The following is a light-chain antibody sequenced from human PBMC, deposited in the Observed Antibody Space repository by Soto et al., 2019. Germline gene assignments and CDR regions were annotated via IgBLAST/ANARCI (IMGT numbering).Light chain of an antibody. CDR3: QQYNSYST. CDR1: QSISVS. J-gene: IGKJ1*01. CDR2: SAS. V-gene: IGKV1-5*01. Sequence: IQMTQSHSTLSASVVDTFTITCRASQSISVSLAWYQQKPGKAPNLLIYSASKLQSGVPARFSGSGSGTEFPLTISSMKPDDSATYYCQQYNSYSTFGHGTKVDIK.